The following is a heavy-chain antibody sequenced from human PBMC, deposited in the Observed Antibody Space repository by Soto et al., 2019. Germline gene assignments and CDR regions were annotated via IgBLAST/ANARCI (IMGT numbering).Heavy chain of an antibody. CDR1: GGSIISSSYY. V-gene: IGHV4-39*01. CDR3: ASGRQYYYDSSGYYY. CDR2: IYYSGST. Sequence: SETLSLTCSVSGGSIISSSYYWGWIRQPPGKGLEWIGSIYYSGSTYYNPSLKSRVTISVDTSKNQFSLKLSSVTAADTAVYYCASGRQYYYDSSGYYYWGQGTLVTVSS. D-gene: IGHD3-22*01. J-gene: IGHJ4*02.